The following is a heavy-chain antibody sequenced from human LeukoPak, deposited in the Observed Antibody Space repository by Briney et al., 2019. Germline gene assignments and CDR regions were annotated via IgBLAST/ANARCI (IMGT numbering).Heavy chain of an antibody. CDR3: ARDSSGWFRKGLDY. V-gene: IGHV4-34*01. D-gene: IGHD6-19*01. CDR1: GGSFSGYY. J-gene: IGHJ4*02. CDR2: INHSGST. Sequence: SETLSLTCAAYGGSFSGYYWSRIRQPPGKGLEWIGEINHSGSTNYNPSLKSRVTISVDTSKNQFSLKLSSVTAADTAVYYCARDSSGWFRKGLDYWGQGTLVTVSS.